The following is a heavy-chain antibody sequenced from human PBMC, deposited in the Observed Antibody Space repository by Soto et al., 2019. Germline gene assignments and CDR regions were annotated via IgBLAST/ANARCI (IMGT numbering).Heavy chain of an antibody. CDR2: IYYSGST. D-gene: IGHD3-10*01. J-gene: IGHJ5*02. CDR3: ARDYNRGERFDP. V-gene: IGHV4-30-4*01. Sequence: PSETLSLTCTVSGDSISPGDYYWNWIRQPPGKGLEWIGYIYYSGSTYYNPSLESRVTISLDTSMNQFSLKLSSVTAADTAVYYCARDYNRGERFDPWGQGTLVTVSS. CDR1: GDSISPGDYY.